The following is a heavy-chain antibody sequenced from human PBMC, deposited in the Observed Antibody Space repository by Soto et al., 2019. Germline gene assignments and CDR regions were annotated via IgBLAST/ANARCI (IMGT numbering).Heavy chain of an antibody. CDR2: VSANNGHT. J-gene: IGHJ6*02. CDR1: GGTFSSYA. D-gene: IGHD2-8*01. V-gene: IGHV1-18*01. Sequence: ASVKVSCKASGGTFSSYAISWVRQAPGQGLEWMGWVSANNGHTNYAQNLQGRVSMTTDTSTSTAYMGLRGLTFDDTAVYYCARDIESVTAKHFFYYYAMDVWGQGTTVTVSS. CDR3: ARDIESVTAKHFFYYYAMDV.